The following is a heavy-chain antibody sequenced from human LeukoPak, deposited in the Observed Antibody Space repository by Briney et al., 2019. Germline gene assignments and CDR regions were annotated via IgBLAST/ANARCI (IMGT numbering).Heavy chain of an antibody. J-gene: IGHJ4*02. CDR2: ISLDGATT. CDR1: GFTFSSYA. D-gene: IGHD3-9*01. V-gene: IGHV3-23*01. CDR3: VKDHGWLLYS. Sequence: GGSLRLSCAASGFTFSSYAMSWVRQAPGKGLEWVSGISLDGATTYYAGSVEGRFTISRDNSKNTLYLQMNSLRVDDTAVYYCVKDHGWLLYSWGQGTLVTVSS.